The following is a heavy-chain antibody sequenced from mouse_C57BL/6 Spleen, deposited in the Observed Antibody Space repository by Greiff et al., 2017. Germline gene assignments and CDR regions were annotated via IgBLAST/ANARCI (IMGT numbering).Heavy chain of an antibody. J-gene: IGHJ1*03. CDR3: ARVVVDWYFDV. Sequence: VQLQQPGAELVKPGASVKLSCKASGYTFTSYWMHWVKQRPGRGLGWIGRIDPNSGGTKYNEKFKSKATLTVDKPSSTAYMQLSSLTSEDSAVYYCARVVVDWYFDVWGTGTTVTVSS. V-gene: IGHV1-72*01. D-gene: IGHD1-1*01. CDR1: GYTFTSYW. CDR2: IDPNSGGT.